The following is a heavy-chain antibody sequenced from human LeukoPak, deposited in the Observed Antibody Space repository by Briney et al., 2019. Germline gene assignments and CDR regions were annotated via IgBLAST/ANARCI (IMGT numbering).Heavy chain of an antibody. CDR3: ARSSVVVIDFDY. V-gene: IGHV3-48*03. CDR2: ISSSGSTI. D-gene: IGHD3-22*01. CDR1: GFTFSSYE. Sequence: GGSLRLPCAASGFTFSSYEMNWVRQAPGKGLEWVSYISSSGSTIYYADSVKGRFTISRDNAKNSLYLQMNSLRAEDTAVYYCARSSVVVIDFDYWGQGTLVTVSS. J-gene: IGHJ4*02.